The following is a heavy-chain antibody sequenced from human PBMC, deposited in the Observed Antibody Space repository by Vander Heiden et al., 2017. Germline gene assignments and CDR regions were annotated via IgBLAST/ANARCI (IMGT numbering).Heavy chain of an antibody. V-gene: IGHV3-9*01. CDR1: GFTFDQYP. CDR2: ISRKGGAV. J-gene: IGHJ3*01. D-gene: IGHD4-17*01. CDR3: ARDWGDGDFRYAIDL. Sequence: EVQLVESGGNLVQPGRSLRLSCAASGFTFDQYPMHWVRQVTGKGLEWVSSISRKGGAVGYADSVKGRFTISRDNAKNSLYLQMNSLRPEDTAFYYCARDWGDGDFRYAIDLWGQGTMVTVSS.